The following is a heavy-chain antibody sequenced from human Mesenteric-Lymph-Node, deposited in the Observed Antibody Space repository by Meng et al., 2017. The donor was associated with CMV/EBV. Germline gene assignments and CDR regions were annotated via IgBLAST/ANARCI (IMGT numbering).Heavy chain of an antibody. CDR2: IYHGGST. V-gene: IGHV4-4*02. Sequence: GGASSRSNWWSWDRQPPGKGLEWMGEIYHGGSTNYNPSHKSRVTISVDKSKNQFSLKLSSVTAADTAVYYCARGLGYSSGWTIDYWGQGTLVTVSS. CDR1: GGASSRSNW. J-gene: IGHJ4*02. D-gene: IGHD6-19*01. CDR3: ARGLGYSSGWTIDY.